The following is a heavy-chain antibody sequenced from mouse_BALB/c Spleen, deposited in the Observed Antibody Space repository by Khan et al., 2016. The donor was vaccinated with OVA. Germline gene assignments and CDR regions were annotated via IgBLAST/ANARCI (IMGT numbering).Heavy chain of an antibody. Sequence: QIQLVQSGPELKKPGETVKISCKASGYTFTNYGMNWVKQAPGKALKWMGWINTYTGEPTYADDFKGRFAFSLETSASTAYLQINNLKNEDTATYFCARVGNDWYFDVWGAGTTVTVSS. D-gene: IGHD2-1*01. V-gene: IGHV9-3-1*01. CDR3: ARVGNDWYFDV. CDR1: GYTFTNYG. J-gene: IGHJ1*01. CDR2: INTYTGEP.